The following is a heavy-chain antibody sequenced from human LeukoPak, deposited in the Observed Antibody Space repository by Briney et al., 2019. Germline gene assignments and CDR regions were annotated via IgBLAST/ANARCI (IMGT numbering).Heavy chain of an antibody. CDR3: ARDVWYRFDS. Sequence: ASVKVSCKPSGYTFTTNGISGVRQAPGQGREGRGWISEKRGNTNYAQNLQGRDTLTTDTYTRRAYVEERSLTSDDTAVYYCARDVWYRFDSWGQGTLVTVSS. CDR2: ISEKRGNT. CDR1: GYTFTTNG. J-gene: IGHJ5*01. D-gene: IGHD1-14*01. V-gene: IGHV1-18*01.